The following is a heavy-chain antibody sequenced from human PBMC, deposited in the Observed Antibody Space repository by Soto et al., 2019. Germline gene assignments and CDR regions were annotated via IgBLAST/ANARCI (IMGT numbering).Heavy chain of an antibody. V-gene: IGHV4-59*08. J-gene: IGHJ6*02. D-gene: IGHD3-16*01. CDR3: ARRKDAGSDRGDMDV. Sequence: QVQLQESGPGLVKPSETLSLTCTVSGGSISNFYWSWIRQPPGKGLEWIGNVHYSGSTNYNPSVKSRVTTPVDTSKNQLSLDLSSVTAAATAVYDCARRKDAGSDRGDMDVWVHGTTVTVSS. CDR1: GGSISNFY. CDR2: VHYSGST.